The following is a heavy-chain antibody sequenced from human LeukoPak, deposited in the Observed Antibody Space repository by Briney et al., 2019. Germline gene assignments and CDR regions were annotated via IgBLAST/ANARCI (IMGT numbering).Heavy chain of an antibody. V-gene: IGHV1-46*01. CDR1: GYTFTSYY. CDR3: ARGTYESSGYYVWFDP. D-gene: IGHD3-22*01. J-gene: IGHJ5*02. CDR2: INPSGGST. Sequence: ASVKVSCKASGYTFTSYYMHWVRQAPGQGLEWMGIINPSGGSTSYAQKFQGRVTMTRDTSTSTVYMELRSLRSEDTAVYYCARGTYESSGYYVWFDPWGQGTLATVSS.